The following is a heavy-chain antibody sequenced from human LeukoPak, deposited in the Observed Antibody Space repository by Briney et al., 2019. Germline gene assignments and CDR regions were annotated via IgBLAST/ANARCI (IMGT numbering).Heavy chain of an antibody. CDR1: GVSISSSSYC. CDR3: ARERFTGPYRYYYMDV. Sequence: PSETLSLTCTVSGVSISSSSYCWGWLRQPQGKGREWIVIIYYSVSTYYNPSLKSRVTISVDTSKNQFSLKLSSVTAADTAVYYCARERFTGPYRYYYMDVWGKGTTVTVSS. D-gene: IGHD3-3*01. J-gene: IGHJ6*03. V-gene: IGHV4-39*07. CDR2: IYYSVST.